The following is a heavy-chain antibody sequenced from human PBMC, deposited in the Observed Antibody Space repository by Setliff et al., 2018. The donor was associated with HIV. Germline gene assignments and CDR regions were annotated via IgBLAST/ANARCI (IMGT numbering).Heavy chain of an antibody. D-gene: IGHD3-16*01. CDR3: VKNLYTEMWGEIFDS. CDR1: GFTFEDYA. V-gene: IGHV3-9*01. CDR2: VNWNSGSI. J-gene: IGHJ4*02. Sequence: GGSLRLSCVASGFTFEDYAMHWVRQAPGKGLEWVAAVNWNSGSIGYADSVKGRFTISRDNAKNSLYLQMNSLSVEDTAVYYCVKNLYTEMWGEIFDSWGRGTLVTVSS.